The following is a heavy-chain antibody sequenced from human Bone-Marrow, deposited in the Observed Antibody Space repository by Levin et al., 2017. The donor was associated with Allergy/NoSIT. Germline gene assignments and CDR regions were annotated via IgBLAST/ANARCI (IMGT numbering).Heavy chain of an antibody. CDR1: GFTFSSYG. CDR3: ARDELAAGFDP. V-gene: IGHV3-33*01. Sequence: GGSLRLSCAASGFTFSSYGMHWVRQAPGKGLEWVAVIWYDGSNKYYADSVKGRFTISRDNSKNTLYLQMNSLRAEDTAVYYCARDELAAGFDPWGQGTLVTVSS. J-gene: IGHJ5*02. D-gene: IGHD6-13*01. CDR2: IWYDGSNK.